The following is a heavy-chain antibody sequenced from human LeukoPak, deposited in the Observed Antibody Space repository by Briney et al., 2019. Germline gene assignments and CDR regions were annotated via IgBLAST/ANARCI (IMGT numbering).Heavy chain of an antibody. D-gene: IGHD4-11*01. V-gene: IGHV1-69*05. J-gene: IGHJ4*02. CDR3: ARSNDYSNEVVPYYFDY. Sequence: SVKVSCKASGGTFSSYAISWVRQAPGLGLEWMGRIIPIFGTANYAQKFEGRVTITTDESTSTAYMELSSLRSEDTAVYYCARSNDYSNEVVPYYFDYWGQGTLVTVSS. CDR2: IIPIFGTA. CDR1: GGTFSSYA.